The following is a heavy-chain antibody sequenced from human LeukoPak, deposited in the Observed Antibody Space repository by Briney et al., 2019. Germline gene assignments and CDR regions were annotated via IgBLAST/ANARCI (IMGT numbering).Heavy chain of an antibody. CDR2: MSYDGSNE. D-gene: IGHD1-7*01. V-gene: IGHV3-30*03. J-gene: IGHJ4*02. CDR3: ARGLGNWNCRLDS. CDR1: GFSFSNYG. Sequence: PGKPLRLSCAASGFSFSNYGMHWVRQAPGKGLEWLAHMSYDGSNEYYADSEKGRFTISRDNSKKTLYLQMESLGTEDTAVYYCARGLGNWNCRLDSWGQGTLVTVSS.